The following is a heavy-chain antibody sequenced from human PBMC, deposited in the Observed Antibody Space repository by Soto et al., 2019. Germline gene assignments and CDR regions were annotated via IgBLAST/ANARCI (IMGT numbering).Heavy chain of an antibody. Sequence: GGSLRLSCAASGFTLTSYTMNWVRQASGKGLEWVSSITSSSSHIYYADSVKGRFAISRDNAGNSLYLQMNSLRAEDSAVYYCVRERGLSSFYGMDVWGQGTTVTVSS. J-gene: IGHJ6*02. CDR3: VRERGLSSFYGMDV. CDR2: ITSSSSHI. CDR1: GFTLTSYT. D-gene: IGHD3-10*01. V-gene: IGHV3-21*01.